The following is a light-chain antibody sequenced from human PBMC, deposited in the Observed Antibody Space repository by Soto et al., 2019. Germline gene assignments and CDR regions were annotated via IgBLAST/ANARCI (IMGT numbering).Light chain of an antibody. Sequence: EIVLTQSPDTLSFSPWERATLSSRASQSVSSALLAWYQQKPGQAPRLLIYRASTRATGIPDRFTGSGSGKDFTLTLGSLVPEDFAVNDCHQYESSPLTFGGGTKVEI. V-gene: IGKV3-20*01. CDR3: HQYESSPLT. CDR1: QSVSSAL. CDR2: RAS. J-gene: IGKJ4*01.